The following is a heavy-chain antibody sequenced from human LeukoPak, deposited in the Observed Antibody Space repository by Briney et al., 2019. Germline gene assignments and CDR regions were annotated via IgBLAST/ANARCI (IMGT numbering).Heavy chain of an antibody. Sequence: GASVKVSCKASGYTFTSYGISWVRQAPGQGLEWMGWISAYNGNTNYAQKLQGRVTMTTDTSTSTAYMELRGLRSDDTAVYYCARDYYDSSGYPPGGYYFDYWGQGTLVTVSS. CDR3: ARDYYDSSGYPPGGYYFDY. D-gene: IGHD3-22*01. CDR1: GYTFTSYG. V-gene: IGHV1-18*01. J-gene: IGHJ4*02. CDR2: ISAYNGNT.